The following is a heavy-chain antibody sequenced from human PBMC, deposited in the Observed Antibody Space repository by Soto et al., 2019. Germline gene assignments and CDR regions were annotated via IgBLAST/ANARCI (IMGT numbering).Heavy chain of an antibody. J-gene: IGHJ4*02. V-gene: IGHV1-18*04. CDR2: ISAYHGNT. CDR1: GYTFTSYG. CDR3: ASDTPIFDY. Sequence: QVQLVQSGAEVKKPGASVKVSCKASGYTFTSYGISWVRQAPGQGLEWMGWISAYHGNTKNAQKFQGRVTMTTDTSTSRAYMEGMSLRSDDTAEYYCASDTPIFDYWGQGTLVTVSS.